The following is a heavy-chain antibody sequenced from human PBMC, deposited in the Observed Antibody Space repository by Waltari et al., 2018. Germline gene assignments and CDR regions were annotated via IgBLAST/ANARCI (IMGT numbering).Heavy chain of an antibody. CDR3: ARDPGGYDYNLYFRGLDV. CDR1: GDPFNNYT. V-gene: IGHV1-69*08. J-gene: IGHJ6*02. CDR2: GIPVFGST. Sequence: QVQLVQSGPEVKKPGSSVKVSCTASGDPFNNYTIRWVRQAPGQGLGWMGRGIPVFGSTTILQKFQARVTLTADTVTRTAYMDLGSLRSEDTAIYYCARDPGGYDYNLYFRGLDVWGQGTTVTVSS. D-gene: IGHD5-12*01.